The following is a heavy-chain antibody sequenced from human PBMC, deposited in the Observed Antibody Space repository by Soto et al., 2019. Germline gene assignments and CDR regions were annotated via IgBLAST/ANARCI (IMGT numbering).Heavy chain of an antibody. CDR2: IYYSGST. CDR3: ARGGVVAPLYYYYGMDV. V-gene: IGHV4-59*01. CDR1: GGSISSYY. D-gene: IGHD3-22*01. J-gene: IGHJ6*02. Sequence: SETLSLTCTVSGGSISSYYWSWIRQPPGKGLGWIGYIYYSGSTNYNPSLKSRVTISVDTPKNQFSLKLSSVTAADTAVYYCARGGVVAPLYYYYGMDVWGQGTTVTVSS.